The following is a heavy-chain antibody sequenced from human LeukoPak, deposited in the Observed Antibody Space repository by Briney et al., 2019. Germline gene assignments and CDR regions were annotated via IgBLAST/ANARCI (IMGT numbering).Heavy chain of an antibody. D-gene: IGHD1-26*01. CDR3: AREFRWELLWNWFDP. J-gene: IGHJ5*02. CDR2: ISSSSSYI. CDR1: GFTFSSYS. V-gene: IGHV3-21*01. Sequence: GGSLRLSCAASGFTFSSYSMNWVRQAPGKGLEWVSSISSSSSYIYYADSVKGRFTISRDNAKNSLYLQMNSLRAEDTAVYYCAREFRWELLWNWFDPWGQGTLVTVSS.